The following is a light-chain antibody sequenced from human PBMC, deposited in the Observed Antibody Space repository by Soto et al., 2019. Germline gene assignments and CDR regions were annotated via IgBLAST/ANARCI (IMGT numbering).Light chain of an antibody. J-gene: IGKJ1*01. CDR1: QSVSSNY. CDR2: GAS. Sequence: EIVLTQSPGTLSLSPGERATLSCRASQSVSSNYLAWYQQKRGQAPRLLIYGASSMATGMPTRFSGSGYGTGFTLTISRLEREDFGVYYCQQYDTSPRTFGQGTKGEI. CDR3: QQYDTSPRT. V-gene: IGKV3-20*01.